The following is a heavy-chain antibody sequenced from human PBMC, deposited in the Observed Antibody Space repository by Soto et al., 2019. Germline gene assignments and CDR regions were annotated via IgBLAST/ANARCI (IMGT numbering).Heavy chain of an antibody. J-gene: IGHJ5*02. D-gene: IGHD3-22*01. CDR3: TTNYYDSSGYDNWFDP. CDR1: GFTFGDYA. V-gene: IGHV3-49*03. CDR2: IRSKAYGGTT. Sequence: GGSLRLSCTASGFTFGDYAMSWFRQAPGKGLEWVGFIRSKAYGGTTEYDASVKGRFTISRDDSKSIAYLQMNSLKTEDTALYYFTTNYYDSSGYDNWFDPWGQGTLVTVSS.